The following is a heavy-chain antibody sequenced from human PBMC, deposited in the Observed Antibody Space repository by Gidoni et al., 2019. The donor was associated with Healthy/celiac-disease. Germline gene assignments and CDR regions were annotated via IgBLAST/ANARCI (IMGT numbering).Heavy chain of an antibody. CDR1: GYTFTGYY. CDR3: ARDHHPRLQLVPLDY. Sequence: QVQLVQSGAEVKKPGASVKVSCKASGYTFTGYYMHWVRQAPGQGLEWMGRINPNSGGTNYAQKFQGRVTMTRDTSISTAYMELSRLRSDDTAVYYCARDHHPRLQLVPLDYWGQGTLVTVSS. D-gene: IGHD6-6*01. V-gene: IGHV1-2*06. CDR2: INPNSGGT. J-gene: IGHJ4*02.